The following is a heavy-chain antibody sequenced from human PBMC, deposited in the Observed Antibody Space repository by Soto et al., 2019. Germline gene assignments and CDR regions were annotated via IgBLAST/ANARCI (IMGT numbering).Heavy chain of an antibody. CDR3: ARDRGEEYQLLKAPMDV. J-gene: IGHJ6*02. CDR2: IIPIFGTA. V-gene: IGHV1-69*13. D-gene: IGHD2-2*01. CDR1: GGTFSSYA. Sequence: GASVKVSCKASGGTFSSYAISWVRQAPGQGLEWMGGIIPIFGTANYAQKFQGRVTITADESTSTAYMELSSLRSEDTAVYYCARDRGEEYQLLKAPMDVWGQGTTVTVSS.